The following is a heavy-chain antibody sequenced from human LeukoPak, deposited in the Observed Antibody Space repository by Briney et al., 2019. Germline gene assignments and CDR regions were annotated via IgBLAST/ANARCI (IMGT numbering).Heavy chain of an antibody. Sequence: PGGSLRLSCAASGFTFSSYGMHWVRQAPGKGLEWVAVISYDGSNKYYADSVKGRFTISRDNPKNTLYLQMNSLRAEDTAVYYCAKDSGSGYLGIDYWGQGTLVTVSS. CDR1: GFTFSSYG. CDR2: ISYDGSNK. V-gene: IGHV3-30*18. CDR3: AKDSGSGYLGIDY. J-gene: IGHJ4*02. D-gene: IGHD3-22*01.